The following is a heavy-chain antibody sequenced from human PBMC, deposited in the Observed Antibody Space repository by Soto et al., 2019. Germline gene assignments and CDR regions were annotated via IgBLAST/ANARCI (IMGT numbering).Heavy chain of an antibody. CDR3: ARGLHCSGGSCVFDY. J-gene: IGHJ4*02. CDR2: ISSSSSYI. Sequence: EVQLVESGGGLVKPGGSLRLSCAASGFTFSSYSMNWVRQAPGKGREWVSSISSSSSYIYYADSVKGRFTISRDNAKNSRYLQMNSLRPEDTAVYYCARGLHCSGGSCVFDYWGQGTLVTVSS. V-gene: IGHV3-21*01. D-gene: IGHD2-15*01. CDR1: GFTFSSYS.